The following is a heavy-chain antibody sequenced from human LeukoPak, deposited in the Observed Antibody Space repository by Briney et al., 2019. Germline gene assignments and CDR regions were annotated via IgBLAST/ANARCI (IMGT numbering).Heavy chain of an antibody. D-gene: IGHD3-16*01. J-gene: IGHJ4*02. CDR1: GFTFSSYW. Sequence: GGSLRLSCAASGFTFSSYWMHWVRQAPGKGLVWVSRINSDGSSTSYADSVKGRFTISRDNAKNTLHLQMNSLRVEDTAVYYCAGEGGDNIWGNDFDYWGQGTLVTVSS. CDR3: AGEGGDNIWGNDFDY. CDR2: INSDGSST. V-gene: IGHV3-74*01.